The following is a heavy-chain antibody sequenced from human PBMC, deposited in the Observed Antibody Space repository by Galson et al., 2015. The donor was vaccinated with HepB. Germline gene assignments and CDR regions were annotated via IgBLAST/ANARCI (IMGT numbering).Heavy chain of an antibody. CDR1: GLSVFDNY. V-gene: IGHV3-53*01. D-gene: IGHD2-8*01. CDR3: VRYCTKTSCPKAGAFDF. CDR2: VYGGGTT. J-gene: IGHJ3*01. Sequence: SLRLSCAVSGLSVFDNYMTGVRQAPGKGLEWVSRVYGGGTTSYADSGRGRFTISADHSKKTLSLQKNSLRVDDTAVYYCVRYCTKTSCPKAGAFDFWGQGTMVTVSS.